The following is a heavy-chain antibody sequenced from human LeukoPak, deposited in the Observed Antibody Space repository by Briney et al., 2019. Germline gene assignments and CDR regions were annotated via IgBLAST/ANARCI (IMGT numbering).Heavy chain of an antibody. CDR3: ARGYCSGGSCYQIDY. J-gene: IGHJ4*02. CDR2: ISYDGSNK. V-gene: IGHV3-30*04. D-gene: IGHD2-15*01. CDR1: GFTFSSYA. Sequence: GGSLRLSCSASGFTFSSYAMHWVRQAPGKGLEWVAVISYDGSNKYYADSVKGRFTISRDNSKNTLYLQMDSLRAEDTAVYYCARGYCSGGSCYQIDYWGQGTLVTVSS.